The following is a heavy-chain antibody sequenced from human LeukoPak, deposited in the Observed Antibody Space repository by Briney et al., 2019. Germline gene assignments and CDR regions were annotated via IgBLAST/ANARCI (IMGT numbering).Heavy chain of an antibody. Sequence: SETLSLTCTVSGGSISSSSYYWGWIRQPPGKGLEWIGSIYYSGSTYYNPSLKSRVTISVDTSKNQFSLKLSSVTAADTAVYYCAMPQLRGSYDSTHYFDYWGQGTLVTVSS. CDR1: GGSISSSSYY. V-gene: IGHV4-39*01. J-gene: IGHJ4*02. CDR2: IYYSGST. CDR3: AMPQLRGSYDSTHYFDY. D-gene: IGHD2-15*01.